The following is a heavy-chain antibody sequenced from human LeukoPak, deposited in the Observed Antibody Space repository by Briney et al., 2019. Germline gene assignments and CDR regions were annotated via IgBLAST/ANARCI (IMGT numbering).Heavy chain of an antibody. V-gene: IGHV4-39*01. CDR2: IYYSGST. J-gene: IGHJ5*02. CDR1: GGSISGSSYY. CDR3: ARQDSSSWYGNNWFDP. D-gene: IGHD6-13*01. Sequence: SETLSLTCTVSGGSISGSSYYWGWIRQPPGKGLEWIGSIYYSGSTYYNPSLKSRVTISVDTSKNQFSLKLSSVTAADTAVYYCARQDSSSWYGNNWFDPWGQGTLVTVSS.